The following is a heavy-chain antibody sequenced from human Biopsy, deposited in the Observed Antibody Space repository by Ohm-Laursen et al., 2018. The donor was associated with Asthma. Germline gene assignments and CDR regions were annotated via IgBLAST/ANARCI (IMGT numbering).Heavy chain of an antibody. Sequence: TLSLTCAVSNGSISSNFYYWGWIRQPPGKGLEWVGSIHKNGIGYYKSSLKSRLTISVDTSKNQFSLKGTSVTAADTAVYYCARQKLAAAEGPFDLWGQGTMVTVSS. J-gene: IGHJ3*01. CDR3: ARQKLAAAEGPFDL. V-gene: IGHV4-39*01. D-gene: IGHD6-13*01. CDR2: IHKNGIG. CDR1: NGSISSNFYY.